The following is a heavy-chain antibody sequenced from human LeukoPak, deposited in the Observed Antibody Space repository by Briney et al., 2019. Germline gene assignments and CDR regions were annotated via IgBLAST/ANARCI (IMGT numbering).Heavy chain of an antibody. V-gene: IGHV1-3*01. J-gene: IGHJ4*02. D-gene: IGHD3-22*01. CDR1: GYTFTSYV. CDR2: INDGNGKT. CDR3: ARESGGYYGGAFDY. Sequence: ASVKVSCKASGYTFTSYVMHWVRQAPGQRLEWMGCINDGNGKTNYAQNLQGRVTMTTDTSTSTAYMELRSLRADDTAIYYCARESGGYYGGAFDYWGQGTLVTVSS.